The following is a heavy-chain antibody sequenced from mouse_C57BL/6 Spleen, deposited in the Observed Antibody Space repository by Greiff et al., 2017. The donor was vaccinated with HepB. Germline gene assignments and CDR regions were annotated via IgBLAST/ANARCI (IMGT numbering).Heavy chain of an antibody. CDR3: VRQGIYYGNSAWFAY. CDR1: GFSFNTYA. V-gene: IGHV10-1*01. Sequence: VQLKESGGGLVQPKGSLKLSCAASGFSFNTYAMNWVRQAPGKGLEWVARIRSKSNNYATYYADSVKDRFTISRDDSESMLYLQMNNLKTEDTAMYYCVRQGIYYGNSAWFAYWGQGTLVTVSA. D-gene: IGHD2-1*01. CDR2: IRSKSNNYAT. J-gene: IGHJ3*01.